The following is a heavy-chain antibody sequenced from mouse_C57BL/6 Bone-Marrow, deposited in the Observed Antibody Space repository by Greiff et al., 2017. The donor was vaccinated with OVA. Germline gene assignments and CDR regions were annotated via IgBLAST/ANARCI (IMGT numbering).Heavy chain of an antibody. Sequence: EVQLQQSGAELVRPGASVKLSCTASGFNIKDDYMHWVKQRPEQGLEWIGWIDPENGDPEYASKFQGKATITADTSSNTAYLQLSSLTSEDTAVYYCTCWLLRGYWGQGTTLTVSS. CDR1: GFNIKDDY. D-gene: IGHD2-3*01. V-gene: IGHV14-4*01. CDR3: TCWLLRGY. CDR2: IDPENGDP. J-gene: IGHJ2*01.